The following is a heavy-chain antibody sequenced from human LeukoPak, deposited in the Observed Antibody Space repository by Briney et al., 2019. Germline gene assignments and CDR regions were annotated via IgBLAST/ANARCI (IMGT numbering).Heavy chain of an antibody. D-gene: IGHD2/OR15-2a*01. V-gene: IGHV3-72*01. Sequence: GGAPVLPFSASGFPFSDYYMGWAPQAPGKGVEWVGRIRNKVNSYTTEYAASVKGRFTISRDESKNSPYLQMNSLKTEDTAVYYCTRNMGIWGQGTMVTVSS. J-gene: IGHJ3*02. CDR3: TRNMGI. CDR1: GFPFSDYY. CDR2: IRNKVNSYTT.